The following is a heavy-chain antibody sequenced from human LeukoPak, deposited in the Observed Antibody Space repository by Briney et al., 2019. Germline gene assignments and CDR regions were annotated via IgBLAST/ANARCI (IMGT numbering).Heavy chain of an antibody. D-gene: IGHD7-27*01. Sequence: SETLSLTCSVSGGSISSSSYYWDWIRQPPGKGLEWIGSIYYSGSTYYNPSLKSRVTISVDTSKNQFSLKLSSVTAADTAVYYCASRKLGNDYWGQGTLVTVSS. J-gene: IGHJ4*02. V-gene: IGHV4-39*01. CDR1: GGSISSSSYY. CDR2: IYYSGST. CDR3: ASRKLGNDY.